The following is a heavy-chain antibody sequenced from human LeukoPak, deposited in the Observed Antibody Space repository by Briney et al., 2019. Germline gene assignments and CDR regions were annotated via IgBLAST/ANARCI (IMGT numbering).Heavy chain of an antibody. Sequence: GGSLRLSCAASGFTFSDYYMSWIRQAPGKGLEWVAVISYDGSNKYYADSVKGRFTISRDNSKNTLYLQMNSLRAEDTAVYYCARETYDSSGCYDYWGQGTLVTVSS. V-gene: IGHV3-30*03. CDR2: ISYDGSNK. J-gene: IGHJ4*02. D-gene: IGHD3-22*01. CDR1: GFTFSDYY. CDR3: ARETYDSSGCYDY.